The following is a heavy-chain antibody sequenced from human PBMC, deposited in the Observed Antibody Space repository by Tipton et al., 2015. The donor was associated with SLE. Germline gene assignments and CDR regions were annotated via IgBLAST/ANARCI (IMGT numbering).Heavy chain of an antibody. V-gene: IGHV4-59*12. D-gene: IGHD4-17*01. CDR3: AKDYNHDNADYN. Sequence: LRLSCTVSGGSISGYHWSWLRQPPGKGLEWIGYISYTETTKYNPSLESRVIISVDTSKNQFSLKLSSVTVADTAVYYCAKDYNHDNADYNWGQGTLVIVSS. CDR2: ISYTETT. J-gene: IGHJ4*02. CDR1: GGSISGYH.